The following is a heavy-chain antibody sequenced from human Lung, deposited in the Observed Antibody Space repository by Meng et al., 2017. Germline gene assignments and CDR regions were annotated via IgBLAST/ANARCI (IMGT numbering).Heavy chain of an antibody. D-gene: IGHD6-13*01. V-gene: IGHV4-39*07. J-gene: IGHJ4*02. CDR3: ARVKYSSSWYLDF. CDR2: ISDGGNT. Sequence: LQLQESGPGRVNPSETLSLTCTVPGGSISSSSSYWGWIRQPPGKGLEWIGSISDGGNTYYNPSLQSRVSISVDTSKNQFSLKLRSVTAADTAVYYCARVKYSSSWYLDFWGQGALVTVSS. CDR1: GGSISSSSSY.